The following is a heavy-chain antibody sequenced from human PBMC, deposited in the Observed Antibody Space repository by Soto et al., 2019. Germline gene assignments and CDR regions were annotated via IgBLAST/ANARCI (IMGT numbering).Heavy chain of an antibody. J-gene: IGHJ6*02. Sequence: QVQLVQSGAEVKKPGASVKVSCKASGYTFTSYGISGVRQAPGQGLEWMGWIRAYNGNTTYEQKLQGRVTMTTDTSTGTAYMELRSRRSDAAAVYYCARDLATMDVWGQGTTVTVSS. V-gene: IGHV1-18*01. CDR3: ARDLATMDV. CDR2: IRAYNGNT. CDR1: GYTFTSYG.